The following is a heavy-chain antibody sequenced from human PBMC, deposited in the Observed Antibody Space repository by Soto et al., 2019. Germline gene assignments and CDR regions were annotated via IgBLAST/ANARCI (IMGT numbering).Heavy chain of an antibody. Sequence: PSETLSLTCTVSGASISSSYWSWIRQSPERGLEWIAYVHHTGATNYNPSLKSRVTISLDTSKGQFSLNLTSLTTADTAVYFCARGGNRYSNVASGVGGFDFWGQGSLVTVSS. V-gene: IGHV4-59*01. D-gene: IGHD5-12*01. CDR1: GASISSSY. J-gene: IGHJ4*02. CDR3: ARGGNRYSNVASGVGGFDF. CDR2: VHHTGAT.